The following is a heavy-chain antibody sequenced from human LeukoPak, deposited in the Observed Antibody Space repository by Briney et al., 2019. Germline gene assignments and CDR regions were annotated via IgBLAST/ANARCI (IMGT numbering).Heavy chain of an antibody. V-gene: IGHV1-18*01. J-gene: IGHJ4*02. CDR1: GYTFTSYG. CDR3: ARLYDYVWGSSPFDY. Sequence: ASVKVSCKASGYTFTSYGISWVRQAPGQGLEWMGWISAYNGNTNYAQKLQGRVTMTTDTSTSTAYMELRSLRSGDTAVYYCARLYDYVWGSSPFDYWGQGTLVTVSS. CDR2: ISAYNGNT. D-gene: IGHD3-16*01.